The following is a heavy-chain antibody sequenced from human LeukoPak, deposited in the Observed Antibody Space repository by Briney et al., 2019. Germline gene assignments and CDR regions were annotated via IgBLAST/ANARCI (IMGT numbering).Heavy chain of an antibody. Sequence: ASVWVSCMASGYSFSSYDINWVRQAPGQGLEWMGWMNPNSGNTGYAQTFQGRATMTSNTSISTAYMELSSLRSEDTAVYYCARGAYAGWFDPWGQGTLVTVSS. D-gene: IGHD2-21*01. V-gene: IGHV1-8*01. CDR1: GYSFSSYD. J-gene: IGHJ5*02. CDR2: MNPNSGNT. CDR3: ARGAYAGWFDP.